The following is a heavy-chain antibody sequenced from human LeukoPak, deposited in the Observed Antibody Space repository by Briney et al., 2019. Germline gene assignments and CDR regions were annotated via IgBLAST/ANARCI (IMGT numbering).Heavy chain of an antibody. CDR1: GSSFTSYW. V-gene: IGHV5-51*01. J-gene: IGHJ4*02. CDR3: ARHRPQYDYVWGSERPGSESDY. Sequence: GASLKISCKGSGSSFTSYWIGWVRPMPGKGLEWMGIVYPGDADTRYSPSFQGQVTISADKSISTAYLQWSSLKASDTAMYYCARHRPQYDYVWGSERPGSESDYWGKGTPVTVSS. D-gene: IGHD3-16*01. CDR2: VYPGDADT.